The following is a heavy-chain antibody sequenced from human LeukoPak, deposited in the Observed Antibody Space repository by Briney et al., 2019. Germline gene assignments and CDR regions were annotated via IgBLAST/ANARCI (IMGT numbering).Heavy chain of an antibody. D-gene: IGHD3-10*01. CDR3: AKSSLGYGSRQYYFDY. Sequence: GGSLRLSCAASGFTFSSYAMSWVRQAPGKGLEWVSAISGSGGSTYYADSVKGRFTISRDNSKNTLYLQMNSLRAEDTAVYYCAKSSLGYGSRQYYFDYWGQGTLVTVSS. CDR2: ISGSGGST. V-gene: IGHV3-23*01. CDR1: GFTFSSYA. J-gene: IGHJ4*02.